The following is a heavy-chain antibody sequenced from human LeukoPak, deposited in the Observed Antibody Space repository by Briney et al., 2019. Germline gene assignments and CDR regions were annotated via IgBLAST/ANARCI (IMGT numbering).Heavy chain of an antibody. CDR1: GFTFSAFA. CDR2: ISYSGSNI. D-gene: IGHD3-3*01. Sequence: PGGSLRLSCAASGFTFSAFAMTWVRQAPGKGLEWISHISYSGSNIYYADSVKGRFTISRDNAKNSLYLQMNSLRAEDTAVYYCARLMSYDFWSGYSDHWGQGTLVTVSS. CDR3: ARLMSYDFWSGYSDH. J-gene: IGHJ4*02. V-gene: IGHV3-11*01.